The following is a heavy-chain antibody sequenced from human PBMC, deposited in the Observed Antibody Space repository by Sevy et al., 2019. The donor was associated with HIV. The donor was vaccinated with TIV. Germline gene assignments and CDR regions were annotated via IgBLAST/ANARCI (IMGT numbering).Heavy chain of an antibody. CDR2: ISKDGTNK. D-gene: IGHD3-22*01. CDR1: GFNISPYA. V-gene: IGHV3-30*04. Sequence: GGSLRLSCSASGFNISPYALHWVRQTPGKGLQWLAVISKDGTNKDYADFVKGRFSLSRDNSKNTLYLQMSNLRPEDTAVYYCAKDGYYYDSHSADWFDPWGQGTLVTVSS. J-gene: IGHJ5*02. CDR3: AKDGYYYDSHSADWFDP.